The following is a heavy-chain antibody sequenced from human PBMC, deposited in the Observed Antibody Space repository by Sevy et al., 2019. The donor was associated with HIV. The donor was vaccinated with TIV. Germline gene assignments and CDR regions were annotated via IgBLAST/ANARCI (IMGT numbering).Heavy chain of an antibody. CDR1: GLIFSSHT. V-gene: IGHV3-21*01. Sequence: GGSLRLSCTASGLIFSSHTMNWVRQAPGKGLEWVSSISTASSFIYYADSVQGRFTISRDNARKSLYLQMNNLRVEDTAIYYCTRVGLAECSGTNCSPNDFWGQGTLVTVSS. J-gene: IGHJ4*02. CDR3: TRVGLAECSGTNCSPNDF. D-gene: IGHD2-2*01. CDR2: ISTASSFI.